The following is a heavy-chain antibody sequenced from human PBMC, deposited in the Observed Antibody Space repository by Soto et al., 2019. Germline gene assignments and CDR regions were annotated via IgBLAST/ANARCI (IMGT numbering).Heavy chain of an antibody. CDR3: ARGQLPAATTYFDF. V-gene: IGHV3-33*01. CDR2: IWFDGSNK. CDR1: GFTFSSYA. D-gene: IGHD2-15*01. Sequence: QVHLVESGGGVVQPGGSLRLSCAASGFTFSSYAIHWVRQAPGKWLEGVAIIWFDGSNKYYEDSVKGRFSISRENSKNTLFLQLDSLRAEDTAVYYCARGQLPAATTYFDFWGQGTLVIVSS. J-gene: IGHJ4*02.